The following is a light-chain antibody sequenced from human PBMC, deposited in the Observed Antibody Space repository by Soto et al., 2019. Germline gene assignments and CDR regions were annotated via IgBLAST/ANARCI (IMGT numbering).Light chain of an antibody. Sequence: QSVLTQSPSASASLGASVKLTCTLSSGHSSYAIAWHQQQPEKGPRYLMKVNSDGSHSKGDGILDRFSGSSSGAERYLTISSLQSEDEADYYCQTWGTGIRVFGGGTKLTVL. CDR1: SGHSSYA. V-gene: IGLV4-69*01. J-gene: IGLJ3*02. CDR3: QTWGTGIRV. CDR2: VNSDGSH.